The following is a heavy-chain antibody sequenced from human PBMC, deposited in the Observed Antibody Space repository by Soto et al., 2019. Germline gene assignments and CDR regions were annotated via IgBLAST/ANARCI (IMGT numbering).Heavy chain of an antibody. Sequence: EVQLVESGGGLVQPGGSLRLSCAASGFTVSSNYMTWVRQAPGKGLEWVSVMYSGGSTYYADSVQGRFTISRDNSKNTLYLLMNSLRADDTAVYYCARVPSSSSREYFYYFYMDVWGNGTTVTVSS. CDR3: ARVPSSSSREYFYYFYMDV. J-gene: IGHJ6*03. D-gene: IGHD6-6*01. CDR1: GFTVSSNY. CDR2: MYSGGST. V-gene: IGHV3-66*01.